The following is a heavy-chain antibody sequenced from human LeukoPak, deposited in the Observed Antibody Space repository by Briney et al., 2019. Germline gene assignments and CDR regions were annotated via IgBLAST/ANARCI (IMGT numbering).Heavy chain of an antibody. D-gene: IGHD3-22*01. CDR2: IKQDGSEK. Sequence: PGGSLRLSCAASGFTFSSYWMSWVRQAPGKGLEWVANIKQDGSEKYYVDSVKGRFTISRDNAKNSLYLQMNSLRAEDTAVYYCARDREIVGVITEYYFDYWGQGTLVTVSS. CDR3: ARDREIVGVITEYYFDY. J-gene: IGHJ4*02. V-gene: IGHV3-7*01. CDR1: GFTFSSYW.